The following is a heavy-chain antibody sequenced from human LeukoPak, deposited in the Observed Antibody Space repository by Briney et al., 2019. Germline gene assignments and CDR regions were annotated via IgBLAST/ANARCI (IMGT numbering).Heavy chain of an antibody. Sequence: SEILSLTCAVYGGSFSGYYWSWIRQPPGKGLEWIGEINHSGSTNYNPSLKSRVTISVDTSKNQFSLKLSSVTAADTAVYYCARVVDSSGYYYVHFDYWGQGTLVTVSS. CDR3: ARVVDSSGYYYVHFDY. CDR2: INHSGST. J-gene: IGHJ4*02. CDR1: GGSFSGYY. V-gene: IGHV4-34*01. D-gene: IGHD3-22*01.